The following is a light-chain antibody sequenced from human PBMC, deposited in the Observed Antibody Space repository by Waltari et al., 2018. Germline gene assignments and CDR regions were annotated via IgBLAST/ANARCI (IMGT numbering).Light chain of an antibody. CDR3: ATCDDSLNGWV. V-gene: IGLV1-44*01. CDR1: SSNIGKNT. CDR2: KNG. Sequence: QSVLTQPPSASGTPGQRVTISCSGSSSNIGKNTVNWYQHLPGTSPKLLIYKNGQRPSGVPDRFSGSKSGTSASLAISGLQSEDEADYYCATCDDSLNGWVFGGGTKLTVL. J-gene: IGLJ3*02.